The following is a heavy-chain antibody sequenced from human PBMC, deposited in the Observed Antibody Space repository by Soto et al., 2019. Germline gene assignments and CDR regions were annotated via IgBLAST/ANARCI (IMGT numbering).Heavy chain of an antibody. J-gene: IGHJ4*02. V-gene: IGHV3-15*01. Sequence: GGSLRLSCVASRFTFSDAWMSWVRQAPGKGLECVGRILSKAAGGAADYAAPVEGRFTISRDDSKNTMYLQMNSLKIEDTGVYFCARDYDGGPAYWGQRTPVTVSS. D-gene: IGHD3-16*01. CDR3: ARDYDGGPAY. CDR1: RFTFSDAW. CDR2: ILSKAAGGAA.